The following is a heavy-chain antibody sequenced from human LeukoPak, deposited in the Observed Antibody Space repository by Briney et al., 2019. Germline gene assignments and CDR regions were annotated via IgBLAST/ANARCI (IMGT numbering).Heavy chain of an antibody. CDR1: GGSISSYY. CDR2: IYYSGST. D-gene: IGHD6-13*01. V-gene: IGHV4-59*01. Sequence: PSETLSLTCTVSGGSISSYYWSWIRQPPGKGLEWIGYIYYSGSTNYNPSLKSRVTISVDTSKNQFSLKLSSVTAADTAVYYCARGIAAAGTGPFDPWGQGTLVTVSS. J-gene: IGHJ5*02. CDR3: ARGIAAAGTGPFDP.